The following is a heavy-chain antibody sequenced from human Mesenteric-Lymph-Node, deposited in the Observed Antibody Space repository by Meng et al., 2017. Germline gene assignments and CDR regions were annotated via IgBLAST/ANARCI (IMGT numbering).Heavy chain of an antibody. Sequence: GGSLRLSCAASGFTVSNSAMSWVRQAPGKGLEWVSAIVGSVGYTSYADSVKGRFTISRDNSKNTLILQMNSLRAEDTGVYYCAKRPPSASYFYNAFDVWGRGTTVTVSS. CDR2: IVGSVGYT. D-gene: IGHD3-22*01. CDR3: AKRPPSASYFYNAFDV. CDR1: GFTVSNSA. J-gene: IGHJ3*01. V-gene: IGHV3-23*01.